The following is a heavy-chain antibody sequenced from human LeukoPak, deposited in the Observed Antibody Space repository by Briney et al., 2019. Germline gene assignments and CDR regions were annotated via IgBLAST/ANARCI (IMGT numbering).Heavy chain of an antibody. CDR1: GGTFTNYA. Sequence: SVKVSCTASGGTFTNYAISWVRQAPGQGLEWMGRIFPILGSANYAQKFQGRVTITADKSTTTAYMELSSLRSEDTAVFYCATETNAFDFWGQGTMVTVSS. CDR3: ATETNAFDF. CDR2: IFPILGSA. V-gene: IGHV1-69*04. J-gene: IGHJ3*01. D-gene: IGHD1-14*01.